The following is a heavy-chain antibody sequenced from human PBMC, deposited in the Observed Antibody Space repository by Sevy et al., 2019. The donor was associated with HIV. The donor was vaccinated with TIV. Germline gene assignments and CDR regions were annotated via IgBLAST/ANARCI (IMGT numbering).Heavy chain of an antibody. CDR1: GFTFSDHY. J-gene: IGHJ4*02. CDR2: IRNKSDSYTT. D-gene: IGHD6-13*01. Sequence: GGSLRLSCAASGFTFSDHYMEWVRQAPGKGLEWVGRIRNKSDSYTTEYAASVKGRFTISRDDSKKSLYLLMNRLKTEDTAVYYCATHAGIAAADRVFDYWGQGTLVTVSS. CDR3: ATHAGIAAADRVFDY. V-gene: IGHV3-72*01.